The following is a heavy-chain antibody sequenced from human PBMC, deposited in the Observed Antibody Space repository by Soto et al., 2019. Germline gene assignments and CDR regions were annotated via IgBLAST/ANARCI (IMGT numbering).Heavy chain of an antibody. CDR3: PARYSSGAGRKTRLIDY. Sequence: EVQLVESGGGLVKPGGSLRLSCAASGFNFGDTWMNWVRQIPGKGLEWVGRIKSKVDGATTDYGAPVKGRFSISRADSKNTLYLQMNSLTTEDTGVYYCPARYSSGAGRKTRLIDYMGQGILVTVSS. CDR1: GFNFGDTW. CDR2: IKSKVDGATT. J-gene: IGHJ4*02. V-gene: IGHV3-15*01. D-gene: IGHD3-9*01.